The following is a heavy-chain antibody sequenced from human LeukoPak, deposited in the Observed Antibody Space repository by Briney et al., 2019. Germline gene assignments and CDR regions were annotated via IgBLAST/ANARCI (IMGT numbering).Heavy chain of an antibody. Sequence: GGSLRLSRAASGFTLSSYDMHWVRQATGKSLEWVSAIGTAGDTYYPGSVKGRFTISRENAKNSLYLQMNSLRAGDTAVYYCARNYGHYGMDVWGQETTVTVPS. V-gene: IGHV3-13*01. CDR1: GFTLSSYD. CDR3: ARNYGHYGMDV. D-gene: IGHD4-17*01. CDR2: IGTAGDT. J-gene: IGHJ6*02.